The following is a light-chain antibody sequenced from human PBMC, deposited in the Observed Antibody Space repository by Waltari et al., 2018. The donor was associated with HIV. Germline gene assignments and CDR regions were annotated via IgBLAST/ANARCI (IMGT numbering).Light chain of an antibody. Sequence: DVQMTQSPSSLSASVGDRVTITCRASQGIGESLTWFQQKPGKAPKPLTDPASTLQSGVPSKFTGSASGTDFTLTISSLQPEDFATYYCLQYKTYPFTFGGGTKVE. CDR2: PAS. CDR1: QGIGES. J-gene: IGKJ4*01. CDR3: LQYKTYPFT. V-gene: IGKV1-16*02.